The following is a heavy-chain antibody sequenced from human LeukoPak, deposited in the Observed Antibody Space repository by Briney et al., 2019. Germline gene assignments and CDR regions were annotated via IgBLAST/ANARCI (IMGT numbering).Heavy chain of an antibody. CDR2: IKQDGSEK. CDR3: AKYSYGWGGYYYYGMDV. V-gene: IGHV3-7*01. J-gene: IGHJ6*02. D-gene: IGHD5-18*01. Sequence: PGGSLRLSCAASGFTFSSYWMNWVRQAPGKGLEWVANIKQDGSEKYYVDSVKGRFTISRDNAKNSLYLQMNSLRAEDTAVYYCAKYSYGWGGYYYYGMDVWGQGTTVTVSS. CDR1: GFTFSSYW.